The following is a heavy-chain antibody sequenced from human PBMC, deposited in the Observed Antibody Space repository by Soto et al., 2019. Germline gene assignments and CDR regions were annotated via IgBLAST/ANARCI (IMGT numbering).Heavy chain of an antibody. CDR3: GKDLGYNGSSGYSRRRYYYYGMDV. CDR1: GITFSSYG. V-gene: IGHV3-30*18. J-gene: IGHJ6*01. D-gene: IGHD3-22*01. CDR2: ISHDGNNK. Sequence: GGSLRLSCVDSGITFSSYGMHWVRQAPGKGLEWVAIISHDGNNKYYADSVRGRFTVSRDNSKNTLYLQMNSLRPEDTAVYYCGKDLGYNGSSGYSRRRYYYYGMDVWGQGTTVTASS.